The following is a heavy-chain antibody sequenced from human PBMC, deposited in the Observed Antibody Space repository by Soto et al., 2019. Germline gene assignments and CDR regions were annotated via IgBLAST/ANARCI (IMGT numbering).Heavy chain of an antibody. CDR2: FDPEDGET. CDR3: APYLVYDFWSGSSRWFDP. D-gene: IGHD3-3*01. CDR1: GYTLTELS. Sequence: ASVKVSWKVSGYTLTELSMHWVRQAPGKGLEWMGGFDPEDGETIYAQKFRGRVTMTEDTSTDTAYMELSSLRSEDTAVYYCAPYLVYDFWSGSSRWFDPWGQGTLVTVSS. J-gene: IGHJ5*02. V-gene: IGHV1-24*01.